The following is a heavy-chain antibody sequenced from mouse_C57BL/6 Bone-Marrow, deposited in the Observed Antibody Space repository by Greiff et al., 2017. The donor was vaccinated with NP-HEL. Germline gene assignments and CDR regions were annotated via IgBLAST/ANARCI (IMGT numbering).Heavy chain of an antibody. CDR2: INPYNGGT. CDR3: ARRDYGSSPYAMDY. Sequence: VQLQQSGPVLVKPGASVKMSCKASGYTFTDYYMNWVKQSHGKSLEWIGVINPYNGGTSYNQKFKGKATLTVDKSSSTAYMELNSLTSEDSAVYYCARRDYGSSPYAMDYWGQGTSVTVSS. J-gene: IGHJ4*01. V-gene: IGHV1-19*01. CDR1: GYTFTDYY. D-gene: IGHD1-1*01.